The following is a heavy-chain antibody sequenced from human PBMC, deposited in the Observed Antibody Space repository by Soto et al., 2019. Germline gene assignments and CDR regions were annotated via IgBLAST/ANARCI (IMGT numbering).Heavy chain of an antibody. Sequence: QEQVVQSGPAMKEPGSSVKVSCRASGIMSSGYGFSWVRQAPGQGLEWVGMINPILDSTHYAQNLQGRVSLGVDKSTDTAYLEVTSLRLEDTVIYFCATMKRARLDSWGRGTVVTVSS. J-gene: IGHJ4*02. D-gene: IGHD6-25*01. CDR2: INPILDST. CDR3: ATMKRARLDS. CDR1: GIMSSGYG. V-gene: IGHV1-69*09.